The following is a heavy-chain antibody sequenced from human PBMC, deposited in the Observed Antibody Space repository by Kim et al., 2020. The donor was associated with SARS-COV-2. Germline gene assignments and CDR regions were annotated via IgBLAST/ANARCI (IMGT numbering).Heavy chain of an antibody. CDR3: AREDSYGHYYFDY. D-gene: IGHD5-18*01. Sequence: SYNPSLQSRATISVDTSKNQFSLKVSSVTAADSAVYYCAREDSYGHYYFDYWGQGTLVTVSS. V-gene: IGHV4-31*02. J-gene: IGHJ4*02.